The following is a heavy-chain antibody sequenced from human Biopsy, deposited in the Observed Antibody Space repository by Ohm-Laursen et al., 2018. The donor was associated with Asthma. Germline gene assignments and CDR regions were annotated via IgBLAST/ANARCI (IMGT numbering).Heavy chain of an antibody. CDR2: IKHDGTEK. D-gene: IGHD3-3*02. Sequence: SLRLSCAASGFTFGDYWMSWVRQVPGKGLEWVANIKHDGTEKNHVDSLKGRFTISRDNAKNSQYLQMNSLRAEDTAVYYCARTFHFWSPYHAEHYQLWGQGTLVTVPS. CDR1: GFTFGDYW. J-gene: IGHJ1*01. CDR3: ARTFHFWSPYHAEHYQL. V-gene: IGHV3-7*01.